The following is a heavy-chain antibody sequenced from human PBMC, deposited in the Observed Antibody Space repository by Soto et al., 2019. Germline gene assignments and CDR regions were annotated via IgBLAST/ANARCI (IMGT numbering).Heavy chain of an antibody. CDR2: INAGNGDT. CDR1: TYTFTTYA. J-gene: IGHJ4*02. D-gene: IGHD1-1*01. CDR3: ARDPGTGAALRAYHFDY. V-gene: IGHV1-3*01. Sequence: AGKVSCKASTYTFTTYALPWVLQAPGQTLEWMGWINAGNGDTKYSEKSQGRVTITRDTYANTAYMELSSLRSEDTSVYYCARDPGTGAALRAYHFDYWGQGILVTVS.